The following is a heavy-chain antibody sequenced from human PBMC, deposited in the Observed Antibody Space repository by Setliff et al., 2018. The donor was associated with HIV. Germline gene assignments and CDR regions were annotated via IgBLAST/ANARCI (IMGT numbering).Heavy chain of an antibody. CDR2: INIGNGNI. CDR1: GYTFTSYA. Sequence: GASVKVPCKASGYTFTSYAMHWVRQAPGQRFEWMGWINIGNGNIRYSQKFQGRVAITRDTSANTAYMELSSLGSDDTAVYYCARGYYNSGNYFEYWGQGTLVTVSS. V-gene: IGHV1-3*04. CDR3: ARGYYNSGNYFEY. D-gene: IGHD7-27*01. J-gene: IGHJ4*02.